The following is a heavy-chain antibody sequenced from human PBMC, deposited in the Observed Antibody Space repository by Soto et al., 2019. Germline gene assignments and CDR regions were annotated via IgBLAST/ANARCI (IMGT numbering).Heavy chain of an antibody. J-gene: IGHJ4*02. CDR3: ARDVRGGTYSSSWYFDY. D-gene: IGHD6-13*01. CDR1: GYTFTGYY. CDR2: INPNSGGA. Sequence: ASVKVSCKASGYTFTGYYMHWVLQAPGQGLEWMGWINPNSGGANYAQKFQGWVTMTRDTSISTAYMELSRLRSDDTAEYYCARDVRGGTYSSSWYFDYWGQGTLVTVSS. V-gene: IGHV1-2*04.